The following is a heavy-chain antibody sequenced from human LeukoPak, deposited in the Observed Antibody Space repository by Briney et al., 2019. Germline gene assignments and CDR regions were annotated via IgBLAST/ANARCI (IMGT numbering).Heavy chain of an antibody. V-gene: IGHV3-11*01. Sequence: GGSLRLSCAVSAFTFSDNYMTWIRQAPGKGLESVSYISPSGTDISYADSVNGRFTISRDNAKNSLYLQMNSLRAEDTALYYCSRDPRNLDYWGQGTLVTVSS. D-gene: IGHD1-14*01. CDR1: AFTFSDNY. CDR3: SRDPRNLDY. CDR2: ISPSGTDI. J-gene: IGHJ4*02.